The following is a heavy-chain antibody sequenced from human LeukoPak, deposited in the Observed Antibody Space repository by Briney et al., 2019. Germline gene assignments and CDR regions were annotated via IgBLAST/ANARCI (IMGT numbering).Heavy chain of an antibody. D-gene: IGHD5-12*01. J-gene: IGHJ6*02. Sequence: SETLSLTCTVSGGSISSGGYYWSWIRQHPGKGLEWIGYIYYSGSTYYNPSLKSRVTISVDTSKNQFSLKLSSVTAADTAVYYCAAIYSGFYGMDVWGQGTTVTVSS. CDR2: IYYSGST. CDR3: AAIYSGFYGMDV. V-gene: IGHV4-31*03. CDR1: GGSISSGGYY.